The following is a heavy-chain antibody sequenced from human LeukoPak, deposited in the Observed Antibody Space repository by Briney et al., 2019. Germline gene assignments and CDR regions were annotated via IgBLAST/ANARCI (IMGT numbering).Heavy chain of an antibody. V-gene: IGHV3-30*04. J-gene: IGHJ6*03. Sequence: PGGSLRLSCAASGFTFSSYAMHWVRQAPGKGLEWVAVISYDGSNKYYADSVKGRFTISRDNSKNTLYLQMNSLRAEDTAVYYCAREPYSNGWYYYYYYMDVWGKGTTVTVSS. CDR1: GFTFSSYA. D-gene: IGHD6-19*01. CDR3: AREPYSNGWYYYYYYMDV. CDR2: ISYDGSNK.